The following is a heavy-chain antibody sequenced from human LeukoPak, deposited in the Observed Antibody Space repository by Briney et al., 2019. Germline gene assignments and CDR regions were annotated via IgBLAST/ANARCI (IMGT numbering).Heavy chain of an antibody. V-gene: IGHV4-4*02. CDR3: ARVEGYDYVWGSYRYRSGVDY. D-gene: IGHD3-16*02. CDR2: IYHSGST. J-gene: IGHJ4*02. Sequence: PSETLSLTCTVSGGSISSSNWWSWVRQPPGKGLEWIGEIYHSGSTNYNPSLKSRVIISVDTSKNQFSLKLISVTAADTAVYYCARVEGYDYVWGSYRYRSGVDYWGQGTLVTVSS. CDR1: GGSISSSNW.